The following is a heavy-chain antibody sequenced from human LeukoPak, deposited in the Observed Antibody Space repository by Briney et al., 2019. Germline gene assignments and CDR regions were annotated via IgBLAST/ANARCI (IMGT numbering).Heavy chain of an antibody. CDR2: INHSGST. J-gene: IGHJ5*02. Sequence: PSETLSLTCAVYGGSFSGYYWSWIRQPPGKGLEWIGEINHSGSTNYNPSLKSRVTMSVDTSKNQFSLKLSSVTAADTAVYYCARDTGTSCYNADCWFDPWGQGTLVTVSS. CDR3: ARDTGTSCYNADCWFDP. D-gene: IGHD2-2*02. CDR1: GGSFSGYY. V-gene: IGHV4-34*01.